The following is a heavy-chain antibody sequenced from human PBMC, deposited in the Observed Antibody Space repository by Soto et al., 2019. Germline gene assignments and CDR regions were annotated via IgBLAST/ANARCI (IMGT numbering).Heavy chain of an antibody. D-gene: IGHD3-10*01. CDR3: ARDSTRDYYGSGSSRYFDY. Sequence: PSETLSLTSPVSGGSISSGGYYWSWIRQHPGKGLEWIGYIYYSGSTYYNPSLKSRVTISVDTSKNQFSLKLSSVTAADTAVYYCARDSTRDYYGSGSSRYFDYWGQGTLVTVSS. CDR1: GGSISSGGYY. V-gene: IGHV4-31*03. J-gene: IGHJ4*02. CDR2: IYYSGST.